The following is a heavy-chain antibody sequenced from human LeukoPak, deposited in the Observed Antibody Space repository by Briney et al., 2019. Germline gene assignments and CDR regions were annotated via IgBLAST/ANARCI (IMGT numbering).Heavy chain of an antibody. V-gene: IGHV3-23*01. CDR3: AKRDGWSSGWYNFDY. CDR1: GFTFSSYA. D-gene: IGHD6-19*01. CDR2: ISGSGGST. Sequence: GGSLRLSCAASGFTFSSYAMSWVRQAPGKGLEWVSTISGSGGSTYYADSVKGRFTISRDNSKNTLYLQMNSLRAEDTAVYHCAKRDGWSSGWYNFDYWGQGTLVTVSS. J-gene: IGHJ4*02.